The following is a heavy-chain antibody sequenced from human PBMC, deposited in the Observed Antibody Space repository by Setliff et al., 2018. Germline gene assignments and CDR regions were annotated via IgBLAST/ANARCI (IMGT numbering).Heavy chain of an antibody. CDR1: GFTFSDYY. V-gene: IGHV3-11*01. Sequence: GGSLRLSCAASGFTFSDYYMSWIRQAPGKGLEWVSYITSSGTTTFYTDSVKGRFAISRDNARNSLYLKMNSLRVEDTAVYYCARDGYPGNSWGQGTLVTVSS. CDR3: ARDGYPGNS. CDR2: ITSSGTTT. D-gene: IGHD2-2*03. J-gene: IGHJ4*02.